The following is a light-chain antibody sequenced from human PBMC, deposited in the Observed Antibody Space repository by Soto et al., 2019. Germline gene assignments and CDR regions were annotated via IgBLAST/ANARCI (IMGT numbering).Light chain of an antibody. V-gene: IGKV1-33*01. J-gene: IGKJ3*01. CDR3: LQYDNLPSFT. Sequence: DIQMTQSPSSLSASVGDRVTITGQASQDISNYLNWYQQKPGQAPKLLIYDASNLETGVPSRFSGSGSGTDFTFPISSLQPEDIATYYCLQYDNLPSFTFGPGTKVDIK. CDR1: QDISNY. CDR2: DAS.